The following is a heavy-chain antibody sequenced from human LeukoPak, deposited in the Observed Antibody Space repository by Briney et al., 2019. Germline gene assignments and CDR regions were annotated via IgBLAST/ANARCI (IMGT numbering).Heavy chain of an antibody. CDR2: ISSDENTK. V-gene: IGHV3-30-3*02. CDR1: GFTFSCCA. J-gene: IGHJ4*02. D-gene: IGHD6-19*01. Sequence: GGSLRLSCAAAGFTFSCCAIHWVRQAPGRGLEWVAVISSDENTKFYADSVKGRFTVYRDNSKKTVWLQMNSLRAEDTAVYYCAKKGGSSGRYDYLDYWGQGTLVTVSS. CDR3: AKKGGSSGRYDYLDY.